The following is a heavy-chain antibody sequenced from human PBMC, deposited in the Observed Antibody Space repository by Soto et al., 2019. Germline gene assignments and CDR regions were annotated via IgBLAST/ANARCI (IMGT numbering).Heavy chain of an antibody. CDR3: ATPACAATWCSPSPNLDH. J-gene: IGHJ4*02. CDR1: GGTFVRHV. CDR2: INPLSGIS. D-gene: IGHD2-2*01. V-gene: IGHV1-69*09. Sequence: QVQLVQSGAEVKKPESSVKVSCKTSGGTFVRHVISWVRQAPGQGPEWMGKINPLSGISTYAQKFQDRVTFTADTDSSTAYMELSSLRSDATAVYYCATPACAATWCSPSPNLDHWGQGTLVTVSS.